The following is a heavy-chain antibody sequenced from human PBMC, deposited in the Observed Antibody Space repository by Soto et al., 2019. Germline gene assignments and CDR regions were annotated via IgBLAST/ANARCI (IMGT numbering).Heavy chain of an antibody. Sequence: SVKVSCKASGGTFSSYAISWVRQAPGQGLEWMGGIIPIFGTANYAQKFQGRVTITADKSTSTAYMELSSLRSEDTAVYYCARSPDYGDYVPYYYYGMDVWGQGTRVTVSS. CDR3: ARSPDYGDYVPYYYYGMDV. CDR1: GGTFSSYA. CDR2: IIPIFGTA. D-gene: IGHD4-17*01. V-gene: IGHV1-69*06. J-gene: IGHJ6*02.